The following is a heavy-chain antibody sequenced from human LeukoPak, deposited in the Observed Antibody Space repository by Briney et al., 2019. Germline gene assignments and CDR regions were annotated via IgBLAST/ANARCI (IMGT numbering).Heavy chain of an antibody. Sequence: PGRSLRLSCAASGFSFLHYGMHWVRQAPGKGLEWVAFISSDGSKEYYADSVKGRFTISRDNSKNTLYLHVNSPRAEDTAVFFCAEDGYCSGGSCYANFFDRWGQGTLVTVSS. J-gene: IGHJ4*02. CDR1: GFSFLHYG. D-gene: IGHD2-15*01. CDR3: AEDGYCSGGSCYANFFDR. CDR2: ISSDGSKE. V-gene: IGHV3-30*18.